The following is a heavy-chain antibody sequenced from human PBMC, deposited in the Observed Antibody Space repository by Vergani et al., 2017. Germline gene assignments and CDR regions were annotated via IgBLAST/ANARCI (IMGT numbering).Heavy chain of an antibody. CDR2: IYYSGST. J-gene: IGHJ4*02. D-gene: IGHD6-6*01. Sequence: QLQLQESGPGLVKPSETLSLTCTVSGGSISSSSYYWGWIRQPPGKGLEWIGSIYYSGSTYYNPSLKSRVTISVDTSKNQFSLKLSSVTAADTAVYYCARQRAIAARLSYYFDYWGQGTLVTVSS. CDR1: GGSISSSSYY. V-gene: IGHV4-39*01. CDR3: ARQRAIAARLSYYFDY.